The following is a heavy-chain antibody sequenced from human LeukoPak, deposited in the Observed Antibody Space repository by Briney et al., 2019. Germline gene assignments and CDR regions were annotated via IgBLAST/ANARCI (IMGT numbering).Heavy chain of an antibody. J-gene: IGHJ5*02. V-gene: IGHV3-21*04. Sequence: GSLRLSCAASAFTFSSYSMNWVRQAPGKGLEWVSSISSSGSYIYYADSVKGRFTISRDNAKNSLYLQMNSLRAEDTALYYCASVLFSYGHFDPWGQGTLVTVSS. CDR3: ASVLFSYGHFDP. CDR2: ISSSGSYI. D-gene: IGHD5-18*01. CDR1: AFTFSSYS.